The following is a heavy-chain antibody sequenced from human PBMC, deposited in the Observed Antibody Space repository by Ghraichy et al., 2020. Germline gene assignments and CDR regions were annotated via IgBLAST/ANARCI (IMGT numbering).Heavy chain of an antibody. D-gene: IGHD4-23*01. CDR1: GFTLSGYG. V-gene: IGHV3-48*02. J-gene: IGHJ6*02. Sequence: GGSLRLSCVASGFTLSGYGMNWVRQSPGKGLEWVSYITTSSRTTSYAASVRGRFTISRDNAQNSLYLQMNSLRDEDTAVYYCARASRVVRFFYYDGMDVWGQGTTVTVSS. CDR3: ARASRVVRFFYYDGMDV. CDR2: ITTSSRTT.